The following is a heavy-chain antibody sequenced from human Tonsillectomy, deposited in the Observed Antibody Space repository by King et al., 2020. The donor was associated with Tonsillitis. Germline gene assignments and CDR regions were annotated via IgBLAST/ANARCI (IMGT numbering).Heavy chain of an antibody. Sequence: VQLVESGGGLVQPGGSLRLSCAASGFTFSSYWMSWVRQAPGKGLEWVANIKQDGSEKYYVDSVKGRFTISRDNAKNSLYLQMNSLRAEDTAGYYCAGDAVAVGGGAFDIWGQGTMVTVSS. CDR3: AGDAVAVGGGAFDI. D-gene: IGHD2-2*01. V-gene: IGHV3-7*03. CDR2: IKQDGSEK. CDR1: GFTFSSYW. J-gene: IGHJ3*02.